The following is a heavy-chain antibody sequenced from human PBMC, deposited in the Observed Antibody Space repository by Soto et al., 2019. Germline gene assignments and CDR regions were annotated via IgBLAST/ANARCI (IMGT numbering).Heavy chain of an antibody. CDR2: ITGTAETT. J-gene: IGHJ3*02. Sequence: EVQLLESGGGSVQPGGSLRLSCAASGFTFSTYSMTWVRQAPGKGLEWVAHITGTAETTYYADSVKGRFTISRDTSRNTVYLQMNSLRAEDTALYYCAKCMQAYCNYDAHHIWGQGTMVTVSS. CDR1: GFTFSTYS. V-gene: IGHV3-23*01. D-gene: IGHD2-8*01. CDR3: AKCMQAYCNYDAHHI.